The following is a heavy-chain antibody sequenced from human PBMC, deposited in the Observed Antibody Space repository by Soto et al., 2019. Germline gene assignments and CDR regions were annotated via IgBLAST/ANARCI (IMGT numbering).Heavy chain of an antibody. CDR2: ISYDGSNK. CDR3: AKDQRAGSGYYDGMDV. Sequence: QVQLVESGGGVVQPGRSLRLSCAASGFTFSSYAMHWVRQAPGKGLEWVAVISYDGSNKYYADSVKGRFTISRDNSKNXLYLQMNSLRPDDTAVYDCAKDQRAGSGYYDGMDVWGQGTTVTVSS. CDR1: GFTFSSYA. J-gene: IGHJ6*02. V-gene: IGHV3-30*18. D-gene: IGHD6-19*01.